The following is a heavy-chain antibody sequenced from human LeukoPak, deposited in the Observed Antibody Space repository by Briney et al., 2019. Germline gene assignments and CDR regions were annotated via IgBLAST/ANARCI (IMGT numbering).Heavy chain of an antibody. D-gene: IGHD6-13*01. Sequence: PGGSLRLSCAASGFTFSRYSMNWVRQAPGKGLEWASSISSSSSYIYYADSVKGRFTISRDNAKNSLYLQMNSLRAEDTAVYYCAKDPKYQGIADYWGQGTLVTVSS. CDR3: AKDPKYQGIADY. CDR1: GFTFSRYS. V-gene: IGHV3-21*01. CDR2: ISSSSSYI. J-gene: IGHJ4*02.